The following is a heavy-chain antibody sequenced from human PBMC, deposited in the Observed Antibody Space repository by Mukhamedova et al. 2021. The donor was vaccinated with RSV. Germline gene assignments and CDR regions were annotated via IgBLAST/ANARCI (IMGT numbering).Heavy chain of an antibody. V-gene: IGHV3-73*01. CDR3: TRLQYDFWSGYFPADYYYYYYMDV. Sequence: AYAASVKGRFTISRDDSKNTAYLQMNSLKTEDTALYYCTRLQYDFWSGYFPADYYYYYYMDVWGKGTTVTVSS. J-gene: IGHJ6*03. D-gene: IGHD3-3*01.